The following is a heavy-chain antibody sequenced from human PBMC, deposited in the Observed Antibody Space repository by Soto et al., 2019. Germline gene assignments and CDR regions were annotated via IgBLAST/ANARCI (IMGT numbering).Heavy chain of an antibody. CDR2: ISSSSNYI. Sequence: GGSLRLSCAASGFTFTSYTMNWVRQAPGKGLEWVSSISSSSNYIYYADSVKGRFTISRDNAKNSLYLQMNSLRAEDTAVYYCARDGFSSSWTNYYYYGLDVWGQGTTVTVSS. CDR1: GFTFTSYT. CDR3: ARDGFSSSWTNYYYYGLDV. V-gene: IGHV3-21*01. J-gene: IGHJ6*02. D-gene: IGHD6-13*01.